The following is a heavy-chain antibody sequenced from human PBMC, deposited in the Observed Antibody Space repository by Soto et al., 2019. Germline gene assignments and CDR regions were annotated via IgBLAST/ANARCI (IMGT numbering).Heavy chain of an antibody. CDR3: ARSETIGLGYCSSTSCNYGMDV. Sequence: LRLSCAASGFTFSSYGMHWVRQAPGKGLEWVAVIWYDGSNKYYADSVKGRFTISRDNSKNTLYLQMNSLRAEDTAVYYCARSETIGLGYCSSTSCNYGMDVWGQGTTVTVSS. CDR1: GFTFSSYG. CDR2: IWYDGSNK. J-gene: IGHJ6*02. V-gene: IGHV3-33*01. D-gene: IGHD2-2*01.